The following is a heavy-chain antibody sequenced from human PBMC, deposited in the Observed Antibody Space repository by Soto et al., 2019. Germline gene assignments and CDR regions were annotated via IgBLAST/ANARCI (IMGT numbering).Heavy chain of an antibody. CDR3: ARSGTKNYDFWSGYYGAGYYYGMDV. V-gene: IGHV1-3*01. CDR1: GYTFTSYA. CDR2: INAGNGNT. J-gene: IGHJ6*02. D-gene: IGHD3-3*01. Sequence: XSGKVSCKASGYTFTSYAMHWVRQAPGQRLEWMGWINAGNGNTKYSQKFQGRVTITRDTSASTAYMELSSLRSEDTAVYYCARSGTKNYDFWSGYYGAGYYYGMDVWGQGTTVTGSS.